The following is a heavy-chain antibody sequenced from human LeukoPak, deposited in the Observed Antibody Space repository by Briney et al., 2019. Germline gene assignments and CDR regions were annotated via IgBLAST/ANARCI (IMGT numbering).Heavy chain of an antibody. J-gene: IGHJ4*02. Sequence: KPGESLKISCKASGYSFTSYWIGWVRQMPGKGLEWMGIIDPSVSETRYTPSFQGQVTISVDKSLTTADLQWNSLKASDTAMYYCARQTAMGRSGDYWGQGTLVTVSS. CDR1: GYSFTSYW. V-gene: IGHV5-51*01. D-gene: IGHD5-18*01. CDR3: ARQTAMGRSGDY. CDR2: IDPSVSET.